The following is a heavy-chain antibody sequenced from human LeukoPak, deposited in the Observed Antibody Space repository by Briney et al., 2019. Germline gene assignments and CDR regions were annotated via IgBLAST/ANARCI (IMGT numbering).Heavy chain of an antibody. CDR3: ARDIGYYFDY. CDR2: INDDGRYT. J-gene: IGHJ4*02. Sequence: GGSLRLSCAASGFTFSGYWMHWVRQVPGKGLVWVSRINDDGRYTVYADSVKGRFTISRDNAKNSLYLQMNSLRAEDTAVYYCARDIGYYFDYWGQGTLVTVSS. V-gene: IGHV3-74*01. CDR1: GFTFSGYW. D-gene: IGHD3-10*01.